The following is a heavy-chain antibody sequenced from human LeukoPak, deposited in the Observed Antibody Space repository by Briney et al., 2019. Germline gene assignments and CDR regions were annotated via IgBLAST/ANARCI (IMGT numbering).Heavy chain of an antibody. CDR2: INHSGST. Sequence: PSKTLSLTCAVYGGSFSGYYWSWIRQPPGKGLEWIGEINHSGSTNYNPSLKSRVTISVDTSKNQFSLKLSSVTAADTAVYYCARMDDAFDIWGQGTMVTVSS. V-gene: IGHV4-34*01. J-gene: IGHJ3*02. CDR1: GGSFSGYY. D-gene: IGHD5-24*01. CDR3: ARMDDAFDI.